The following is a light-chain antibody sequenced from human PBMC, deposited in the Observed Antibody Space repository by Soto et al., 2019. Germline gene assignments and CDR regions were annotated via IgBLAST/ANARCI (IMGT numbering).Light chain of an antibody. CDR1: QTISSW. CDR2: KAS. Sequence: IQLDRSPTILAASVVERDTITCRARQTISSWLAWYQQKPGKAPKLLIYKASTLKRGVPSRFSGSGSGTEFTLTISSLQPGECASYHREHHNCHTRPFGQG. CDR3: EHHNCHTRP. V-gene: IGKV1-5*03. J-gene: IGKJ1*01.